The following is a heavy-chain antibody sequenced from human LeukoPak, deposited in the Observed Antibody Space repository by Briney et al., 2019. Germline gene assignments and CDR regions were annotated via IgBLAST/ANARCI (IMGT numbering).Heavy chain of an antibody. J-gene: IGHJ4*02. CDR1: GFTFSSYY. CDR3: ARDLNSRNSYELGY. D-gene: IGHD7-27*01. V-gene: IGHV3-7*01. CDR2: IKRDGSET. Sequence: GGSLRLSCAVSGFTFSSYYMNWVRQAPGQGLEWVANIKRDGSETWYADSVKGRFTISRDNAKNSLYLQMNSLRAEDTAVYHCARDLNSRNSYELGYWGQGTLVTVSS.